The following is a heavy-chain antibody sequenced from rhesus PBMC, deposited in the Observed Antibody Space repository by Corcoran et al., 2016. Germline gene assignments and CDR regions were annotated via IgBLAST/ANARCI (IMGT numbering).Heavy chain of an antibody. CDR2: IYGGSGST. Sequence: QVQLQESGPGLVKPSETLSLTCAVPGGSISSNSWSWIRQSPGKGLEWIGYIYGGSGSTSYNPSLKSRVTISTDTSKNQFSLKLSSVTAADTAVYYCARGIAAAGTWGQGVLVTVSS. D-gene: IGHD6-31*01. CDR3: ARGIAAAGT. J-gene: IGHJ4*01. CDR1: GGSISSNS. V-gene: IGHV4-147*01.